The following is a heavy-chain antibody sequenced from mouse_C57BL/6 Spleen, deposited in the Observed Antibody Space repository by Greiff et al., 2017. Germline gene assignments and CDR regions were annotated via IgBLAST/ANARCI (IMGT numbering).Heavy chain of an antibody. V-gene: IGHV1-62-2*01. D-gene: IGHD6-1*01. CDR3: ARHEDRGLTSYYYAMDY. CDR2: FYPGRGSI. Sequence: QVQLQQSGAELVKPGASVKLSCKASGYTFTEYTIHWVKQRSGQGLEWIGWFYPGRGSIKYNEKFKDKATLTADKSSSTVYMELSRLTSEDSAVYFCARHEDRGLTSYYYAMDYWGQGTSVTVSS. CDR1: GYTFTEYT. J-gene: IGHJ4*01.